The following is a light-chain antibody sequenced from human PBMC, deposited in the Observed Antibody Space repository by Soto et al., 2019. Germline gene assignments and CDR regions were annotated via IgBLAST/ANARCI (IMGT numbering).Light chain of an antibody. CDR3: SSYTSSNTWV. CDR1: SSDVGGYNY. CDR2: EVS. J-gene: IGLJ3*02. Sequence: QSVLTQSASVSGSPGQSITISCTGTSSDVGGYNYVSWYQQHPGKAPKVMIYEVSNRPSGVSNRFSGSKSGNTASLTISGLQAEDEADYYCSSYTSSNTWVFGGGTQLTVL. V-gene: IGLV2-14*01.